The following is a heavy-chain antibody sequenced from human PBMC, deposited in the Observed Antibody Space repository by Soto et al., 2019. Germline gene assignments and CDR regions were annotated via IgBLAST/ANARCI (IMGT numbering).Heavy chain of an antibody. CDR2: IDSSGEK. V-gene: IGHV2-26*01. D-gene: IGHD6-19*01. J-gene: IGHJ5*02. CDR3: ARRHLAVAVSPWFDP. Sequence: QVTLKESGPVLVKPTETLTLRCTVSGLSITDSEMGVSWIRQPPGQPLEWLAHIDSSGEKSYRTFLKSRLAISKDTPKSQIVLTMTNMDAADTATYYCARRHLAVAVSPWFDPWGQGIPVTVSS. CDR1: GLSITDSEMG.